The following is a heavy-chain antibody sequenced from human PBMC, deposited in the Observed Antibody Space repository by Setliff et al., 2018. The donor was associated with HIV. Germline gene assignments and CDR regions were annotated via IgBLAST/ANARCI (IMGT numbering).Heavy chain of an antibody. Sequence: ASVKVSCKASGYTFTSYAIHWVRQAPGQGLEWLGMVNPSGGSTAYAQKFQGRVTMTRDTSTNTVYMDLSGLRSDDTAVYYCARGRTAGYTYNYGYWGQGTLVTVSS. CDR3: ARGRTAGYTYNYGY. J-gene: IGHJ4*02. D-gene: IGHD3-16*01. V-gene: IGHV1-46*01. CDR2: VNPSGGST. CDR1: GYTFTSYA.